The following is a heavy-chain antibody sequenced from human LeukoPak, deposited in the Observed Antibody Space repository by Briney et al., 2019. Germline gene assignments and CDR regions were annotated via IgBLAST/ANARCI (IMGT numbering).Heavy chain of an antibody. CDR3: ARVGKKYGDDNSGYRDSDY. V-gene: IGHV3-7*01. D-gene: IGHD3-22*01. Sequence: PGGSLRLSCVASGFTFSSYWMNWVRQAPGKGLEWVANIKQDGSEKYYVDSVKGRFTISRDNAKNSLYLQMNSLGAEDTAVYYCARVGKKYGDDNSGYRDSDYWGQGTLVTVSS. J-gene: IGHJ4*02. CDR2: IKQDGSEK. CDR1: GFTFSSYW.